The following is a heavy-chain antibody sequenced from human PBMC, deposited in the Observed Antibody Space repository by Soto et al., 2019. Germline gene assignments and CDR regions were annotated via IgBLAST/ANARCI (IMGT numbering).Heavy chain of an antibody. CDR2: INAGNGNT. V-gene: IGHV1-3*01. D-gene: IGHD6-13*01. CDR1: GYTFTSYA. Sequence: ASVKVSCKASGYTFTSYAMHWVRQAPGQRLEWMGWINAGNGNTKYSQEFQGRVTITRDTSASTAYMELSSLRSEDTAVYYCARLSFLRIAASRDAFDIWGQGTMVTVSS. CDR3: ARLSFLRIAASRDAFDI. J-gene: IGHJ3*02.